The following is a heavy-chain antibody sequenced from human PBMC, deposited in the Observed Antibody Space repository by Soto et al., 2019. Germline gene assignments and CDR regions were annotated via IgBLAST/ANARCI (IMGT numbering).Heavy chain of an antibody. CDR1: GGSFSGYY. CDR2: INHSGST. V-gene: IGHV4-34*01. D-gene: IGHD6-13*01. CDR3: ARGGYSGLSY. J-gene: IGHJ4*02. Sequence: QVQLQQWGAGLLKPSETLSLTCAVYGGSFSGYYSSWIRQPPGKGLEWIGEINHSGSTNYNPSLKSRVTLSVDTSKNQCSLKLRSVTAADTAVYYCARGGYSGLSYWGQGTLVTVSS.